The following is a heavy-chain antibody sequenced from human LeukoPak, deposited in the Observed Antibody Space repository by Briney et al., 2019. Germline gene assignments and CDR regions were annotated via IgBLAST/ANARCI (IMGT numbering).Heavy chain of an antibody. CDR1: GFTFSSYA. CDR3: ARGAGGYSGYDLPFDY. Sequence: PGRSLRLSCAASGFTFSSYAMHWVRQAPGKGLEWVAVISYDGSNKYYADSVKGRFTISRDNAKNSLYLQMNSLRAEDTAVYYCARGAGGYSGYDLPFDYWGQGTLVTVSS. V-gene: IGHV3-30-3*01. D-gene: IGHD5-12*01. CDR2: ISYDGSNK. J-gene: IGHJ4*02.